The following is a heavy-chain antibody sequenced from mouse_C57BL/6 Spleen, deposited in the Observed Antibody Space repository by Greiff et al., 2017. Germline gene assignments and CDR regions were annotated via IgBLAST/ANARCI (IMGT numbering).Heavy chain of an antibody. J-gene: IGHJ3*01. CDR2: IHPSDSDT. CDR3: AIDVIYDCGFAY. Sequence: QVQLQQPGAELVKPGASVKVSCKASGYTFTSYGMHWVKQRPGQGLEWIGRIHPSDSDTNYKQKFKGKATLTVDKSSSTAYMQLSSLTSEDSAVYYWAIDVIYDCGFAYWGQGTLVTVSA. CDR1: GYTFTSYG. D-gene: IGHD2-4*01. V-gene: IGHV1-74*01.